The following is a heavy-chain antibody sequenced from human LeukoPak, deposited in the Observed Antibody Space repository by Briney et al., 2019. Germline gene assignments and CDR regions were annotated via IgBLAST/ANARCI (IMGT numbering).Heavy chain of an antibody. Sequence: GGSLRLSCAASGFTFSSYDMHWVRQAPGKGLEWVAVISYDGNNKYYADSVKGRFTISRDNSEKTLYLRMNSLRAEDTAVYYCARDAYNEEDWYFDLWGRGILVTVSS. J-gene: IGHJ2*01. CDR2: ISYDGNNK. CDR1: GFTFSSYD. D-gene: IGHD5-24*01. CDR3: ARDAYNEEDWYFDL. V-gene: IGHV3-30-3*01.